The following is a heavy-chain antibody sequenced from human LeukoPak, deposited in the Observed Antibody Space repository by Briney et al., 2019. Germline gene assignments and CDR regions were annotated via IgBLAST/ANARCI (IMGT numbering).Heavy chain of an antibody. V-gene: IGHV4-4*07. Sequence: SETLSLTCTVSGGSISSYYWSWIRQPAGKGLEWIGRIYTSGSTNYNPSLKSRVSMSLDTSKNQFSLKVTSVTAADTALYSCARHRGSYGPGTTIDYWGQGTLVTVSS. D-gene: IGHD3-10*01. CDR1: GGSISSYY. J-gene: IGHJ4*02. CDR2: IYTSGST. CDR3: ARHRGSYGPGTTIDY.